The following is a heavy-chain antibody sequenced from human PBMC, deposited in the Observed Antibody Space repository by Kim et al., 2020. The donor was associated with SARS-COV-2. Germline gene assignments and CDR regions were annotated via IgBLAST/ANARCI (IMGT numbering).Heavy chain of an antibody. J-gene: IGHJ4*02. Sequence: GGSLRLSCTDSTITFSNFYMNWIRQAPGRGLEWISHISNTGTTTYYADSVKGRFTISRDNARNSVYLQMNSLRAEDTALYYCARDRSREDWGQVTLVTVSS. CDR2: ISNTGTTT. CDR3: ARDRSRED. CDR1: TITFSNFY. V-gene: IGHV3-11*04.